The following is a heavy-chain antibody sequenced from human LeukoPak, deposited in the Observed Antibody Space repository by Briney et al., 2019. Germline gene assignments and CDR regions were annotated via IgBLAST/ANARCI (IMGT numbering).Heavy chain of an antibody. Sequence: SETLSLTCTVSGGSISSSSYYLGWIRQPPGKGLEWIGSIYYSGSTYYNPSLKSRVTISVDTSKNQFSLKLSSVTAADTAVYYCARRAQSSSWSFDYWGQGTLVTVSS. CDR3: ARRAQSSSWSFDY. V-gene: IGHV4-39*01. D-gene: IGHD6-13*01. CDR2: IYYSGST. CDR1: GGSISSSSYY. J-gene: IGHJ4*02.